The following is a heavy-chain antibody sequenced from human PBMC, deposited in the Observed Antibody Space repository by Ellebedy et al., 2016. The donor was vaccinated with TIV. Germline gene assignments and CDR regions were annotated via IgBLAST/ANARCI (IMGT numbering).Heavy chain of an antibody. CDR3: ARSGYCGSSTCPTDY. D-gene: IGHD2-2*03. CDR1: GYSFTSYW. V-gene: IGHV5-51*01. CDR2: IYPGDSDT. Sequence: GESLKISCKGSGYSFTSYWIGWVRQMPGKGLEWMGIIYPGDSDTRYSPSFQGQVTISADKSISTAYLQWSSLKASDTAMYYSARSGYCGSSTCPTDYWGQGTLVTVSS. J-gene: IGHJ4*02.